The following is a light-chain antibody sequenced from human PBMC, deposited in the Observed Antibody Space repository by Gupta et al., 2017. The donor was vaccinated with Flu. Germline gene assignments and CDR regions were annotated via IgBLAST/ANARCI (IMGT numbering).Light chain of an antibody. V-gene: IGKV3-20*01. Sequence: EIVLTQSPGTLSLSQGERATLSCRASQSVHSVYLAWYQQKPGQPPRLLIYGASSRATGVPDRFSGSGSGTDFTLTISRLEPDDFAVYYCQQYRSSPRTFGQGTKVEIK. CDR2: GAS. CDR3: QQYRSSPRT. J-gene: IGKJ1*01. CDR1: QSVHSVY.